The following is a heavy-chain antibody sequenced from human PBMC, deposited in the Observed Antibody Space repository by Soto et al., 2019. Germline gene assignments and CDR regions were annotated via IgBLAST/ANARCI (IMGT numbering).Heavy chain of an antibody. Sequence: ASVKVSCKSSGYPFDTYYLHWVRQAPGQGLEWMGMIHPSGGGSTYAQKFLGRVTMTMDSSTSTVFMELTSLRSADTAVYYFARGGHIAVVTDSFDSWGRGTLVTVSS. J-gene: IGHJ4*02. CDR1: GYPFDTYY. V-gene: IGHV1-46*02. D-gene: IGHD2-21*02. CDR2: IHPSGGGS. CDR3: ARGGHIAVVTDSFDS.